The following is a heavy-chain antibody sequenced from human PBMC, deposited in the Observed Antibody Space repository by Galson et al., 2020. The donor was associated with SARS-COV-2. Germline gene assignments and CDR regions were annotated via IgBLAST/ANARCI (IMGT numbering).Heavy chain of an antibody. D-gene: IGHD6-6*01. CDR3: ARGDLIAARRLHLYYYYGMDV. CDR1: GGSFRGYY. V-gene: IGHV4-34*01. Sequence: SETLSLTCAVYGGSFRGYYWSWIRQPPGKGLEWIGEINHSGSTNYNPSLTSRVTISVDTSKNQFSLKLSSVTTADTAVYYCARGDLIAARRLHLYYYYGMDVWGQGTTVTVSS. CDR2: INHSGST. J-gene: IGHJ6*02.